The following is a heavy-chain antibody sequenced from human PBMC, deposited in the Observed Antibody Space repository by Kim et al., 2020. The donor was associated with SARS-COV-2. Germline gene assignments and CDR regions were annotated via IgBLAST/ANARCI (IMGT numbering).Heavy chain of an antibody. CDR2: IYYSGST. CDR1: GGSISSSSYY. D-gene: IGHD3-9*01. Sequence: SETLSLTCTVSGGSISSSSYYWGWIRQPPGKGLEWIGSIYYSGSTYYNPSLKSRVTISVDTSKNQFSLKLSSVTAADTAVYYCARHGRYFDWPIDYWGQGTLVTVSS. CDR3: ARHGRYFDWPIDY. V-gene: IGHV4-39*01. J-gene: IGHJ4*02.